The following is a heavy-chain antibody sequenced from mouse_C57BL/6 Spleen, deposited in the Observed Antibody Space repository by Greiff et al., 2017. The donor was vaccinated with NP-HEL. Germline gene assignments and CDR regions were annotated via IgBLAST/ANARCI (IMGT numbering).Heavy chain of an antibody. CDR2: IDPSDSYT. CDR1: GYTFTSYW. Sequence: QVQLQQPGAELVMPGASVKLSCKASGYTFTSYWMHWVKQRPGQGLEWIGEIDPSDSYTNYNQKFKGKSTLTVDKSSSTAYMQLSSLTSEDSAVYYCAINYYGSRDYAMDYWGQGTSVTVSS. V-gene: IGHV1-69*01. D-gene: IGHD1-1*01. CDR3: AINYYGSRDYAMDY. J-gene: IGHJ4*01.